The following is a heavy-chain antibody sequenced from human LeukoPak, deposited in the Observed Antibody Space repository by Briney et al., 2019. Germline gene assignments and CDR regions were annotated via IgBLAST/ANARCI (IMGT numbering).Heavy chain of an antibody. Sequence: GGSLRLSCAASGFTFSSYGMHWVRQAPGKGLEWVAVISYDGSNKYYADSVKGRFTISRDNSKNTLYLQMNGLRAEDTAVYYCAKASLRFLEWPNWFDPWGQGTLVTVSS. CDR2: ISYDGSNK. J-gene: IGHJ5*02. CDR3: AKASLRFLEWPNWFDP. D-gene: IGHD3-3*01. V-gene: IGHV3-30*18. CDR1: GFTFSSYG.